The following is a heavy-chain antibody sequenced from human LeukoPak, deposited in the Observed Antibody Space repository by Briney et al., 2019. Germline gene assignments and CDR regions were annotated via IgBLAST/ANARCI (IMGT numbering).Heavy chain of an antibody. CDR3: AKEVVVVPAATYYFDY. CDR2: ISYDGSNK. CDR1: GFTFSSYA. D-gene: IGHD2-2*01. J-gene: IGHJ4*02. Sequence: PGGSLRLSCAASGFTFSSYAMSWVRQAPGKGLEWVAVISYDGSNKYYADSVKGRFTISRDNSKNTLYLQMNSLRAEDTAVYYCAKEVVVVPAATYYFDYWGQGTLVTVSS. V-gene: IGHV3-30*18.